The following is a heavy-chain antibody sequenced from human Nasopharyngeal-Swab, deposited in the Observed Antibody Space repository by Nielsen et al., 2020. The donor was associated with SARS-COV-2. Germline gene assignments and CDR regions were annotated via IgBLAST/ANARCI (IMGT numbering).Heavy chain of an antibody. CDR3: ARGDGYNHYYYYYMDV. D-gene: IGHD5-24*01. V-gene: IGHV1-69*13. CDR2: IIPIFGTA. J-gene: IGHJ6*03. Sequence: SVKVSCKASGGTFSSYAISWVRQAPGQGLEWMGGIIPIFGTANYAQKFQGRVTITADESTSTAYMELRSLRSEDTAVYYCARGDGYNHYYYYYMDVWGKGTTVTVSS. CDR1: GGTFSSYA.